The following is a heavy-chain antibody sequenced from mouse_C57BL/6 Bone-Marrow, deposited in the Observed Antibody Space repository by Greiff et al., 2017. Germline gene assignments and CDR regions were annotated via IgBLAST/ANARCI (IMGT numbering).Heavy chain of an antibody. CDR2: INPSSGYT. D-gene: IGHD2-2*01. Sequence: QVQLQQSGAELARPGASVKMSCKASGYTFTSYTMPWVKQRPGQGLEWIGYINPSSGYTKYNQKFKDQATLTADKSSSTAYMQQSSLTSEDSAVYYCARVLRLRYYSIDYWGQGTFVTVSA. J-gene: IGHJ4*01. V-gene: IGHV1-4*01. CDR3: ARVLRLRYYSIDY. CDR1: GYTFTSYT.